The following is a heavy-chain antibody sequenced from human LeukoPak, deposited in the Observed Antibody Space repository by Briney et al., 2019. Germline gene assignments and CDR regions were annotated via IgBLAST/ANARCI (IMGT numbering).Heavy chain of an antibody. CDR3: ARVGYSYGRTNYYYYMDV. Sequence: PSETLSLTCTVSGGSMRSNYWSLTRQPPGKGLEWIGYIYYSGSTNYNPSLKSRVTISVDTSKNQFSLKLSSVTAADTAVYYCARVGYSYGRTNYYYYMDVWGKGTTVTVSS. J-gene: IGHJ6*03. V-gene: IGHV4-59*01. CDR2: IYYSGST. CDR1: GGSMRSNY. D-gene: IGHD5-18*01.